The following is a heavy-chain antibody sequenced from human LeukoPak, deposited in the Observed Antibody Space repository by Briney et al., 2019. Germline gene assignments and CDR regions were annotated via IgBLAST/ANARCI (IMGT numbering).Heavy chain of an antibody. V-gene: IGHV3-23*01. Sequence: GGSLRLSCAASGFTFTNYPMIWVRQAPGRGLTWVSGISGSGGSTYYADSVKGRFTISRDNPRSTLYLQMSSLRAEDTAVYYCAREMYSGMYNDAFDIWGQGTKVTVSS. CDR3: AREMYSGMYNDAFDI. D-gene: IGHD1-26*01. CDR2: ISGSGGST. J-gene: IGHJ3*02. CDR1: GFTFTNYP.